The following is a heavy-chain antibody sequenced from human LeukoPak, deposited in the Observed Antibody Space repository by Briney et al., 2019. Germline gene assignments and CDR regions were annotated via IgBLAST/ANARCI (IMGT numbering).Heavy chain of an antibody. V-gene: IGHV4-59*01. CDR1: GGSISSDY. Sequence: PSETLSLTCTASGGSISSDYWNWIRQPPGKGLECIGYIYYSGSATYNPSLNNRVTISVDRSKNQFSLRLGSVAAADTAVYYCARDPEMATPYYYGMDVWGQGTTVTVS. D-gene: IGHD5-24*01. CDR2: IYYSGSA. J-gene: IGHJ6*02. CDR3: ARDPEMATPYYYGMDV.